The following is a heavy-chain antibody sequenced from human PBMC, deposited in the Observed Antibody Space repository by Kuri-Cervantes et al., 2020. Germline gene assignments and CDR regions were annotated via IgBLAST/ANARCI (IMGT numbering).Heavy chain of an antibody. V-gene: IGHV1-46*01. CDR2: INPSGGST. Sequence: ASVKVSCKASGYTFTSYYMHWVRQAPGQGLEWMGIINPSGGSTSYAQKFQGRVTMTRDTSTSTVYMELSSLRSEDTAVYYCARGSAVVRGVVARPIYYMDVWGKGTTVTVSS. D-gene: IGHD3-10*01. CDR3: ARGSAVVRGVVARPIYYMDV. J-gene: IGHJ6*03. CDR1: GYTFTSYY.